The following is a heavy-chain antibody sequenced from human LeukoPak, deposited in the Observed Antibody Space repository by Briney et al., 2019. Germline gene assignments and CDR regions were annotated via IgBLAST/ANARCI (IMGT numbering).Heavy chain of an antibody. Sequence: ASVKVSCKASGYTFTAFHLHWVRQAPGQGLEWMGRIKPNNGDTSYAQKFQGRVTMTRDTSLSTIYMELNSLRSDDTAVYYCARGDNWNDVPWFDPWGQGTLVTVSS. J-gene: IGHJ5*02. CDR3: ARGDNWNDVPWFDP. CDR1: GYTFTAFH. V-gene: IGHV1-2*06. D-gene: IGHD1-1*01. CDR2: IKPNNGDT.